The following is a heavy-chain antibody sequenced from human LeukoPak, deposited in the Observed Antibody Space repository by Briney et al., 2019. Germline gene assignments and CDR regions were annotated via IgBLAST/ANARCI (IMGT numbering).Heavy chain of an antibody. D-gene: IGHD3-10*01. Sequence: GGSLRLSCAASGFTFSPHYMDWVRQSPGQGLEWVGLIRNKADGYTTIYSASVKGRFTISRDDSKNSVYLQMDSLKAEDTAVYYCGDLGSAGTDHWGQGTTVTVSS. CDR1: GFTFSPHY. CDR3: GDLGSAGTDH. J-gene: IGHJ6*02. CDR2: IRNKADGYTT. V-gene: IGHV3-72*01.